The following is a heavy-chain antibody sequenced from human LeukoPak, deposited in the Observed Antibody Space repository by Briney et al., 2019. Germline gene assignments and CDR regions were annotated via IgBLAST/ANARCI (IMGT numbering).Heavy chain of an antibody. V-gene: IGHV3-21*01. J-gene: IGHJ6*02. CDR1: GFSLSTYS. CDR3: PPDKPYSSSSGLDRQTKYFHYYAMDV. D-gene: IGHD6-6*01. CDR2: ISIIASYI. Sequence: SGGSLRHSRAPSGFSLSTYSMNWVRPPPRKGLEWVSSISIIASYIYYTHSLKGRFTISRHNAKNSLCLQMNSLTAEDTAVYYCPPDKPYSSSSGLDRQTKYFHYYAMDVWGQGTTVTVSS.